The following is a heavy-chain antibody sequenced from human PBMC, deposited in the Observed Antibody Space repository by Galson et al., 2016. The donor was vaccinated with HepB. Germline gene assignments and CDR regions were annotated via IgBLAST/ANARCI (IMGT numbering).Heavy chain of an antibody. CDR2: IYYSGST. J-gene: IGHJ4*02. CDR1: GGSISGSSYW. CDR3: MRYSWDSFMDWN. D-gene: IGHD1-7*01. V-gene: IGHV4-39*01. Sequence: SETLSLTCTVPGGSISGSSYWWGWIRQPPGKGLEWIGSIYYSGSTHYNPSLKSRVTISVDTSKNQFSLKLSSVTAADTAVYYCMRYSWDSFMDWNWGQGTLVTVSS.